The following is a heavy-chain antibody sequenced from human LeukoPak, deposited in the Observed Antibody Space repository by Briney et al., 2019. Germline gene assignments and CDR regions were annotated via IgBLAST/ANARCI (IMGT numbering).Heavy chain of an antibody. V-gene: IGHV4-34*01. CDR2: IHYSGSA. Sequence: SETLSLTCAVYGGSFSGYYWTCIRQPPGKGLGWIGEIHYSGSATYNPSLNSRVTISVDTSKNQFSLKMNSVTAADTAVYYCARGQWFRAFWSRGTPVTVSS. D-gene: IGHD3-10*01. CDR1: GGSFSGYY. J-gene: IGHJ4*02. CDR3: ARGQWFRAF.